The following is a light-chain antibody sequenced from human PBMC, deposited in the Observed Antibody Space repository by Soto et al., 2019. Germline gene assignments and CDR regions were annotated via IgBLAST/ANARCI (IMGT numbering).Light chain of an antibody. CDR1: QSVSSY. Sequence: EIVLTQSPSTLSLSPGERATLSCRASQSVSSYLAWYQQKPGQAPRLLIYDASNRATGIPARFSGSGSRTDFTLTISSLEPEDFAVYYCHQRSNWPLTFGGGTKVEIK. CDR3: HQRSNWPLT. V-gene: IGKV3-11*01. J-gene: IGKJ4*01. CDR2: DAS.